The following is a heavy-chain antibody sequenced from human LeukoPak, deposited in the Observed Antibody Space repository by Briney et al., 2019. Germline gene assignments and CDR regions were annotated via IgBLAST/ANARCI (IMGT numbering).Heavy chain of an antibody. J-gene: IGHJ4*02. CDR1: GFTFSNYA. Sequence: PGGSLRLSCAASGFTFSNYAMYWVRQAPGKGLEWVAVISYDGSNKYYADSVKGRFTISRDNSKNTLYLQMNSLRAEDTAVYYCANRKYSSSIFDYWGQGTLVTVSS. D-gene: IGHD6-6*01. CDR2: ISYDGSNK. CDR3: ANRKYSSSIFDY. V-gene: IGHV3-30*18.